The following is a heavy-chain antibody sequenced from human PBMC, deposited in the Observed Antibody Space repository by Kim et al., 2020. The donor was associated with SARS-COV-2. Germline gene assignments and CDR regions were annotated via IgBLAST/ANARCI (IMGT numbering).Heavy chain of an antibody. CDR1: GFTFSSYG. CDR3: ARDHWVVVRRHDWYGSDFDV. V-gene: IGHV3-33*05. D-gene: IGHD2-21*01. Sequence: GGSLRLSCAASGFTFSSYGMHWVRQAPGKGLEWVAVISYDGSNKYYADSVKGRFTISRDNSKNTLYLQMNSLRAEDTAVYYCARDHWVVVRRHDWYGSDFDVWGRGTLVTVSS. J-gene: IGHJ2*01. CDR2: ISYDGSNK.